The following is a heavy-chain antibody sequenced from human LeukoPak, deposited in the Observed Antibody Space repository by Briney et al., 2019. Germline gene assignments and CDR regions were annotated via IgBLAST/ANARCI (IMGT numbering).Heavy chain of an antibody. CDR1: GGSISSSSYY. CDR3: ARADCSSTSCPFDP. J-gene: IGHJ5*02. V-gene: IGHV4-39*01. D-gene: IGHD2-2*01. Sequence: KPSETLSLTCTVSGGSISSSSYYWGWIRQPPGKGLEWIGSIYYSGSTYYNPSLKSRVTISVDTSKNQFSLKLSSVTAADTAVYYCARADCSSTSCPFDPWGQGTLVTVSS. CDR2: IYYSGST.